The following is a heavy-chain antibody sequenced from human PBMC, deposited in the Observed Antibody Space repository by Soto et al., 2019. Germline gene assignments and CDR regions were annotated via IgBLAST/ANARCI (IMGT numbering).Heavy chain of an antibody. J-gene: IGHJ5*02. CDR3: ARDRSDYGYNWFDP. CDR1: GGSISSYY. Sequence: PSETLSLTCTVSGGSISSYYWSWIRQPPGKGLEWIGYIYYSGSTNYNPSLKSRVTISVDTSKNQFSLKLSSVTAADTAVYYCARDRSDYGYNWFDPWDQGTLVTVSS. D-gene: IGHD4-17*01. V-gene: IGHV4-59*01. CDR2: IYYSGST.